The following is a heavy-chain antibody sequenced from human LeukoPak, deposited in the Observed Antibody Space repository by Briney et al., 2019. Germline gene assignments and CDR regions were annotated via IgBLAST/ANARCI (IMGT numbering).Heavy chain of an antibody. CDR1: GYTFTSYG. V-gene: IGHV1-18*01. D-gene: IGHD1-26*01. J-gene: IGHJ4*02. Sequence: ASVKVSCKASGYTFTSYGISWVRQAHGQGHERKGWISAYNGNTNYAQKLQGRVTMTTDTSTSTAYMELRSLRSDDTAVYYCARGRISGSYYNYWGQGTLVTVSS. CDR2: ISAYNGNT. CDR3: ARGRISGSYYNY.